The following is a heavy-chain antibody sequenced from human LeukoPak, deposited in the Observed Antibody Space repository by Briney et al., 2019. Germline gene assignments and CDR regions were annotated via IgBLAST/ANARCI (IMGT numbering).Heavy chain of an antibody. Sequence: SETLSLTCTVSGGSMTNHYWTWIRQPAGRGLEWIGRLSTSGTRGTTAYNPSLKSRVTISLDRSKNQFSLKLTSVTAADTAMYYCAKGYYYALGSYCQPFDFWGQGTLVTVSS. D-gene: IGHD3-10*01. CDR3: AKGYYYALGSYCQPFDF. CDR2: LSTSGTRGTT. CDR1: GGSMTNHY. V-gene: IGHV4-4*07. J-gene: IGHJ4*02.